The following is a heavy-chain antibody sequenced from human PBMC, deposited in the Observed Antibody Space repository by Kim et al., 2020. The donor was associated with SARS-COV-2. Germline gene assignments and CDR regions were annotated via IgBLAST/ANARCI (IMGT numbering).Heavy chain of an antibody. CDR3: ARDTVDTAMVASHAFDI. Sequence: SVKVSCKASGGTFSSYAISWVRQAPGQGLEWMGGIIPIFGTANYAQKFQGRVTITADESTSTAYMELSSLRSEDTAVYYCARDTVDTAMVASHAFDIWGQGTMVTVSS. CDR2: IIPIFGTA. V-gene: IGHV1-69*13. CDR1: GGTFSSYA. D-gene: IGHD5-18*01. J-gene: IGHJ3*02.